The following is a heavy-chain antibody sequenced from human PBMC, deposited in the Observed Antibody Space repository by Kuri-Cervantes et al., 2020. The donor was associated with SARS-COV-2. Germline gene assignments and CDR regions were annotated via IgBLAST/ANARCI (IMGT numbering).Heavy chain of an antibody. J-gene: IGHJ6*03. CDR1: GGTFSSYA. D-gene: IGHD2-2*01. V-gene: IGHV1-69*10. CDR2: IIPILGTA. Sequence: SVKVSCKSSGGTFSSYAISWVRQAPGQGLEWMGGIIPILGTANYAQKFQGRVTITADKSTSTAYMELSSLRSEDTAVYYCARDSCSSTSCYHYYMDVWGKGTTVTVSS. CDR3: ARDSCSSTSCYHYYMDV.